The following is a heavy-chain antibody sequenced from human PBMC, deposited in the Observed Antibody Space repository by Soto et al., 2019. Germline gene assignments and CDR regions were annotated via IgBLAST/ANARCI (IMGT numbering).Heavy chain of an antibody. CDR2: IKSKTDGGTT. J-gene: IGHJ6*02. CDR3: TTDELLAGGIAADYYYGMDV. CDR1: GFTFSNAW. D-gene: IGHD6-13*01. V-gene: IGHV3-15*07. Sequence: GGSLRLSCAASGFTFSNAWMNWVRQAPGKGLEWVGRIKSKTDGGTTDYAAPVKGRFTISRDDSKNTLYLQMNSLKTEDTAVYYCTTDELLAGGIAADYYYGMDVWGQGTTVTVSS.